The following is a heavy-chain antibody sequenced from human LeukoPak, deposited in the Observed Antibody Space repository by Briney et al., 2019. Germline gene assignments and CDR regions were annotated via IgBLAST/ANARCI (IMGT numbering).Heavy chain of an antibody. CDR1: GFTLSSYW. Sequence: GGSLRLSCAASGFTLSSYWMSWVRQAPGKGLEWVANIKEDGSEKYYVDSVKGRFTISRDNAKNSLYLHLNSLKAEDTAMYYCARDWVAGVPFDAFDIWGQGTMVSVSS. V-gene: IGHV3-7*03. CDR2: IKEDGSEK. J-gene: IGHJ3*02. D-gene: IGHD3-10*01. CDR3: ARDWVAGVPFDAFDI.